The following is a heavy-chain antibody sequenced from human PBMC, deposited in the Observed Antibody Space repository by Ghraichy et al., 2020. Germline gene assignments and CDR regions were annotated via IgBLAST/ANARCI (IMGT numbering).Heavy chain of an antibody. CDR1: GGSISSSSYY. J-gene: IGHJ4*02. V-gene: IGHV4-39*01. Sequence: SETLSLTCTVSGGSISSSSYYWGWIRQPPGKGLEWIGSIYYSGSTYYNPSLKSRVTISVDTSKNQFSLKLSSVTAADTAVYYCARQKRPSSWSGPKTPFFDYWGQGTLVTVSS. CDR2: IYYSGST. CDR3: ARQKRPSSWSGPKTPFFDY. D-gene: IGHD6-6*01.